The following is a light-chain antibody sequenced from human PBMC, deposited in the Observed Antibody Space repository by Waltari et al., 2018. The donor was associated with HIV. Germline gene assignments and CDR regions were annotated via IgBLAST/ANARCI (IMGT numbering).Light chain of an antibody. CDR3: QHYQTYPWT. CDR2: KAS. Sequence: DIQMTQSPFTLSASLGDRVTLPCRPSQNINSWLAWYQQKPGKAPKLLIYKASILESGVPSRFSGYKSGTEFTLTISSLHPDDFATYYCQHYQTYPWTFGQGTKVEIK. J-gene: IGKJ1*01. CDR1: QNINSW. V-gene: IGKV1-5*03.